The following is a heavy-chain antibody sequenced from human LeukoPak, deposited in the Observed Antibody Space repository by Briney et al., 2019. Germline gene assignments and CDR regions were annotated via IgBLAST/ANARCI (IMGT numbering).Heavy chain of an antibody. CDR3: ARTVVTPDYYYYYMDV. CDR1: GYTFTSYG. CDR2: ISAYNGNT. D-gene: IGHD4-23*01. J-gene: IGHJ6*03. V-gene: IGHV1-18*01. Sequence: GASVKVSCKASGYTFTSYGISWVRQAPGQGLEWMGWISAYNGNTNYAQKLQGRVTMTTDTSTSTAYMELRSLRSDDTAVYYCARTVVTPDYYYYYMDVWGKGTTVTVSS.